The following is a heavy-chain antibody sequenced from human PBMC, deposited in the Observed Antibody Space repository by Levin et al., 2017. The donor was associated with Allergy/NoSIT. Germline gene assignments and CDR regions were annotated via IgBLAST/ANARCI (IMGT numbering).Heavy chain of an antibody. V-gene: IGHV3-30*04. J-gene: IGHJ4*02. CDR1: GFTFSSYA. CDR3: ARSKTCSGGSCELDY. D-gene: IGHD2-15*01. Sequence: GGSLRLSCAASGFTFSSYAMHWVRQAPGKGLEWVAVISYDGSNKYYADSVKGRFTISRDNSKNTLYLQMNSLRAEDTAVYYCARSKTCSGGSCELDYWGQGTLVTVSS. CDR2: ISYDGSNK.